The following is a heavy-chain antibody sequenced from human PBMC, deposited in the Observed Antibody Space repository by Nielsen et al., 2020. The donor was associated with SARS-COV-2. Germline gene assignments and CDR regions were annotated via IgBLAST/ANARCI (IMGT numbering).Heavy chain of an antibody. J-gene: IGHJ6*02. V-gene: IGHV6-1*01. Sequence: SQTLSLTCVISGDSVSSNSVAWNWIRQSPSRGLEWLGRIYYRSKWFYEYAASARSRISIDPDTSKDQFSLHLNSVTSEDTAMYYCTRDPGYYHGMDVWGQGTTVTVSS. CDR2: IYYRSKWFY. CDR3: TRDPGYYHGMDV. CDR1: GDSVSSNSVA.